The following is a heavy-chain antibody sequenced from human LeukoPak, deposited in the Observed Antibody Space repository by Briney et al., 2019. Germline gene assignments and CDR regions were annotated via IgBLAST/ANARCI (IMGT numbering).Heavy chain of an antibody. D-gene: IGHD3-3*01. CDR1: GFTFTTYG. CDR3: ARDGESRSLECPTF. Sequence: GGSLRLSCAASGFTFTTYGIHWVRQAPGKGLEWVAVVWPDGSIKYYADSVKGRFTISRDNAKNSLYLQMDSLRAEDTAVYYCARDGESRSLECPTFWGRGTLVTVSS. CDR2: VWPDGSIK. J-gene: IGHJ4*02. V-gene: IGHV3-33*01.